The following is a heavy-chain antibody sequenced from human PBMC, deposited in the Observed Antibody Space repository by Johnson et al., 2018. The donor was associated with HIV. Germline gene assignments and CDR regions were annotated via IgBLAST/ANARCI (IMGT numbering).Heavy chain of an antibody. J-gene: IGHJ3*01. CDR1: GFTFSSYD. D-gene: IGHD3-9*01. Sequence: VQLVESGGGLVQPGGSLRLSCAASGFTFSSYDMHWVRQATGKGLEWVSAIGTAGDTYYPGSVQGLFTISRENAKNSLYLQMNSLKTDDTAVYYCTTDWPLRYFDWLFHDAFDVWGQGTVVTVSS. V-gene: IGHV3-13*01. CDR3: TTDWPLRYFDWLFHDAFDV. CDR2: IGTAGDT.